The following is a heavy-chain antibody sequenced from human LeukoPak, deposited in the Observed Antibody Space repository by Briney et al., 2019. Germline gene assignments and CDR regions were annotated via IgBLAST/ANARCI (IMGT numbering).Heavy chain of an antibody. Sequence: SVKVSCKASGGTFSSYAISWVRQAPGQGLEWMGGIIPIFGTANYAQKFQGRVTITADESTSTAYMELSSLRSEDTAVYYCARDSYYDSSGLYYYYYGMDVWGQGTTVTVSS. CDR1: GGTFSSYA. CDR3: ARDSYYDSSGLYYYYYGMDV. V-gene: IGHV1-69*13. D-gene: IGHD3-22*01. CDR2: IIPIFGTA. J-gene: IGHJ6*02.